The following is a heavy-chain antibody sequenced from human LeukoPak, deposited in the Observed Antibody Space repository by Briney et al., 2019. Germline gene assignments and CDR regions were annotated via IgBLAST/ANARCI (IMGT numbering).Heavy chain of an antibody. CDR2: VSAYNGNT. CDR1: GYNYISYG. V-gene: IGHV1-18*01. J-gene: IGHJ5*02. Sequence: GASVQVSCKASGYNYISYGFSWVRQAPGQGLEWMGWVSAYNGNTKYAQKFQDRGTMTTNTSTSTAYMELRSLRPDDTAVYYCAREGGVWGVTVAGFDAWGQGTLVSVSS. CDR3: AREGGVWGVTVAGFDA. D-gene: IGHD3-10*01.